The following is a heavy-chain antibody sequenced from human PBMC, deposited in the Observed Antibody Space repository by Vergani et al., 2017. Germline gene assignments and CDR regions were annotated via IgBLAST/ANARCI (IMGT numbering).Heavy chain of an antibody. Sequence: QVQLQQWGAGLLKPSETLSLTCAVYGGSFSGYYWSWIRQPPGKGLEWVGEINHSGSTNSNPSLKSRVTISVYTSKNQFSLKLSSVTAADTAVYYCAIRHYDILAGYDSPTSWGQGTLVTVSS. CDR3: AIRHYDILAGYDSPTS. D-gene: IGHD3-9*01. CDR1: GGSFSGYY. CDR2: INHSGST. V-gene: IGHV4-34*01. J-gene: IGHJ5*02.